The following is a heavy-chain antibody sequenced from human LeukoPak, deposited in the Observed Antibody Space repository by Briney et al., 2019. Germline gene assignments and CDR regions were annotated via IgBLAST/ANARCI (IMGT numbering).Heavy chain of an antibody. Sequence: ASVKVSCKVSGYTLTELSMHWVRQAPGKGLEWMGGFDPEDGETIYAQKFQGRVTMTEDTSTDTAYMELSSLRSEDTAVYYCATNSGSSYAHYYYGMDVWGQGTTVTVSS. CDR2: FDPEDGET. CDR1: GYTLTELS. J-gene: IGHJ6*02. CDR3: ATNSGSSYAHYYYGMDV. V-gene: IGHV1-24*01. D-gene: IGHD1-26*01.